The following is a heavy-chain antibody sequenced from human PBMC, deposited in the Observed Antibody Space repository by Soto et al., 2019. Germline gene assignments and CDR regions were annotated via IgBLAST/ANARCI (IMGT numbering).Heavy chain of an antibody. V-gene: IGHV3-11*01. CDR2: INSSGYTI. D-gene: IGHD2-8*01. CDR1: GFTFSDYY. J-gene: IGHJ4*02. Sequence: SGGSLRLSCAASGFTFSDYYMSWIRQAPGKGLEWVSYINSSGYTIYYADSVKGRFTISRDNAKNSLHLQMNSLRAEDTAVYYCAREGCTNGVCYPNGYWGQGTLVTVSS. CDR3: AREGCTNGVCYPNGY.